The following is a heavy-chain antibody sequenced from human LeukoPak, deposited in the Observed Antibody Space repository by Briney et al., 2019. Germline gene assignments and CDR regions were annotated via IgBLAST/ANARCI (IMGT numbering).Heavy chain of an antibody. D-gene: IGHD2-2*01. CDR1: GFTFSSYS. J-gene: IGHJ4*02. CDR2: ISSSSYI. V-gene: IGHV3-21*01. CDR3: ARVLERYCSSTSCRVDY. Sequence: PGGSLRLSCAASGFTFSSYSMNWVRQAPGKGLEWVSSISSSSYIYYADSVKGRFTISRDNAKNSLYLQMNSLRAEDTAVYYCARVLERYCSSTSCRVDYWGQGTLVTVSS.